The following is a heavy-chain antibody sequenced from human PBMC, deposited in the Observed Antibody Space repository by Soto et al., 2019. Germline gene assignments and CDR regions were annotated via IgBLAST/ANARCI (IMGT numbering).Heavy chain of an antibody. CDR2: IYYSGST. Sequence: SETLALTCTVSGGSISSGGYYWSWIRQHPGKGLEWIGYIYYSGSTYYNPSLKSRVTISVDTSKNQFSLKLSSVTAADTAVYYCARDIRFGLRSSMDVWGQGTTVTVSS. CDR3: ARDIRFGLRSSMDV. V-gene: IGHV4-31*03. D-gene: IGHD3-10*01. CDR1: GGSISSGGYY. J-gene: IGHJ6*02.